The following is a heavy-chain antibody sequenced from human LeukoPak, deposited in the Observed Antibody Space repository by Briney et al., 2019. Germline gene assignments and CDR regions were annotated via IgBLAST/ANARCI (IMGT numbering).Heavy chain of an antibody. CDR3: ARQPGMTAKSWYFDL. CDR2: IHPGDSHT. Sequence: KLGESLKISCEGSGYTFTKYWIGWVRQMPGKGLEWMGIIHPGDSHTWYSPSFQGQVTISADKSISMAYLQWSSLKASDTAMYFCARQPGMTAKSWYFDLWGLGTLVTVSS. V-gene: IGHV5-51*01. D-gene: IGHD2-2*01. J-gene: IGHJ2*01. CDR1: GYTFTKYW.